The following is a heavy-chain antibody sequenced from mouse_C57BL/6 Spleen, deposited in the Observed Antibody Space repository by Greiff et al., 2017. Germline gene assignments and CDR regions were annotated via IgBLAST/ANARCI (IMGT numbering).Heavy chain of an antibody. V-gene: IGHV1-55*01. J-gene: IGHJ4*01. D-gene: IGHD1-1*01. CDR2: IYPGSGST. Sequence: QVQLQQPGAELVKPGASVKMSCKASGYTFTSYWITWVKQRPGQGLEWIGDIYPGSGSTNYNEKFKSKATLTVDTSSSTAYMQRSSLTSEDSAVYYCARYGSRYAMDYWGQGTSVTVSS. CDR1: GYTFTSYW. CDR3: ARYGSRYAMDY.